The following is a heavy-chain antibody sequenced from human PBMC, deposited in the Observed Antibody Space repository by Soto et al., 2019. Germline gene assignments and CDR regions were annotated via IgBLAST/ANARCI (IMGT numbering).Heavy chain of an antibody. CDR2: INPSGGST. V-gene: IGHV1-46*01. CDR3: ARDLVRGLVAYYYGMDV. D-gene: IGHD3-10*01. CDR1: GYTFITYY. Sequence: QVQLVQSGAEVKKPGASVKVSCKASGYTFITYYMHWVRKAPGQGLEWMGLINPSGGSTSYAQKFQGRVTMTRDTSTSTVFMELSSLRSEDTAVYDCARDLVRGLVAYYYGMDVWGQGTTVTVSS. J-gene: IGHJ6*02.